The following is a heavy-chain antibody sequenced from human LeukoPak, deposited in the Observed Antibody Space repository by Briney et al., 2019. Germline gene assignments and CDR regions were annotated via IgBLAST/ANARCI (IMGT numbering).Heavy chain of an antibody. CDR3: ATGLAHY. V-gene: IGHV3-23*01. J-gene: IGHJ4*02. CDR1: GFTFSIDY. CDR2: ISTSGTTS. Sequence: PGGSLRLSCVAFGFTFSIDYMTWVRQSPGKGLEWVSSISTSGTTSYYADSVKGRFTISRDNSRNTLYLQMNSLGLEDTAIYFCATGLAHYWGQGTMVTVST.